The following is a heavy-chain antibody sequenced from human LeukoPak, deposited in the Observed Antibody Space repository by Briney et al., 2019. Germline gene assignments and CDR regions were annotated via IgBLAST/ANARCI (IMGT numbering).Heavy chain of an antibody. Sequence: SETLSLTCTVSGDSISSSDFYWGWIRRPPGKGLEWIALINYSGRTFYNPSLESRVTISVDMSKNQFSLRLNSVTAADTAVYYCARRRRDLNWFDPWGQGTLVTVSS. CDR1: GDSISSSDFY. CDR3: ARRRRDLNWFDP. J-gene: IGHJ5*02. V-gene: IGHV4-39*01. CDR2: INYSGRT.